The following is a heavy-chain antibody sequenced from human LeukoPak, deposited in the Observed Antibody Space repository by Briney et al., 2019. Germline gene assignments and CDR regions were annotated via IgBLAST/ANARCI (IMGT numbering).Heavy chain of an antibody. J-gene: IGHJ4*02. Sequence: GESLQISCKASGYSFPTYWIGWVRQLRGKGLEYMGIIHPGDSDTRYSPSFQGQVTISVDRSSSTAYLQWSRLKASDTAMYYCATHPGGLQSGFDNWGQGTLVTVSS. CDR3: ATHPGGLQSGFDN. CDR1: GYSFPTYW. D-gene: IGHD5-24*01. V-gene: IGHV5-51*01. CDR2: IHPGDSDT.